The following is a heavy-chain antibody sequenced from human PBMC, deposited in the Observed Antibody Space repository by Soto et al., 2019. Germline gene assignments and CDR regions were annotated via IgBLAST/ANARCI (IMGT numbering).Heavy chain of an antibody. J-gene: IGHJ6*02. CDR2: IWYDGSNK. CDR3: ARDRAYWFYYYYYGMDV. D-gene: IGHD2-15*01. V-gene: IGHV3-33*01. Sequence: QVQLVESGGGVVQPGRSLRLSCAASGFTFSSYGMHWVRQAPGKGLEWVAVIWYDGSNKYYADSVKGRFTISRDNSKNTLYLQMNSLRAEDTAVYYCARDRAYWFYYYYYGMDVWGQETTVTVSS. CDR1: GFTFSSYG.